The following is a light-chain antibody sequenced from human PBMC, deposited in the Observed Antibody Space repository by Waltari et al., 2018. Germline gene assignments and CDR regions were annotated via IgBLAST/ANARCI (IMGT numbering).Light chain of an antibody. V-gene: IGKV1-9*01. Sequence: DIQLTQSPSFLSASVGDRVTITCRASQGIGSYLAWYQQKPGKAPTLLIYAASTLQSGVPSRFSGSYSGTEFTLTISSLQPEDFVSYFCQQLHSYPRTFGGGTKMEI. J-gene: IGKJ4*01. CDR2: AAS. CDR3: QQLHSYPRT. CDR1: QGIGSY.